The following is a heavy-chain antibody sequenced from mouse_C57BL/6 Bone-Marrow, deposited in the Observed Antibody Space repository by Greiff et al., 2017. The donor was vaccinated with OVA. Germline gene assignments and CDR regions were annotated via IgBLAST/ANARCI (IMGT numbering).Heavy chain of an antibody. J-gene: IGHJ3*01. V-gene: IGHV1-80*01. Sequence: VQGVESGAELVKPGASVKISCKTSGYTFSTYWMNWVKQRPGKGLEWIGQIYPGDGDTNYNGKFKGKATLTADKSSSTAYMQLSSLTSEDSAVYFCARGAYWGQGTLVTVSA. CDR2: IYPGDGDT. CDR1: GYTFSTYW. CDR3: ARGAY.